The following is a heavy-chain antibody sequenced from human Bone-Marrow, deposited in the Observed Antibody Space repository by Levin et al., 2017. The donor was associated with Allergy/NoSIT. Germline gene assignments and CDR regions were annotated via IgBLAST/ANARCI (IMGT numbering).Heavy chain of an antibody. CDR1: GLSFTSNGVA. J-gene: IGHJ5*02. Sequence: SGPTLVKPTQTLTLTCTFSGLSFTSNGVAVGWIRQPPGKALEWLALIYWDDDQRYSPSLKTRLTISTDPSKNQVVLTMTNMQPDDTGTYYCAHRPAILTQGGSFDPWGQGIQVTVSS. CDR2: IYWDDDQ. CDR3: AHRPAILTQGGSFDP. D-gene: IGHD2-15*01. V-gene: IGHV2-5*02.